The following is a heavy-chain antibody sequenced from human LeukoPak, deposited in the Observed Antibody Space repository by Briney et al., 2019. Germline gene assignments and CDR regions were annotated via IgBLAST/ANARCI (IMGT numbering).Heavy chain of an antibody. J-gene: IGHJ6*02. V-gene: IGHV1-46*01. CDR1: GYTFTSYY. CDR3: ARVRGPRGGYYYYGMDV. Sequence: ASVKVSCKASGYTFTSYYMHWVRQAPGQGLEWMGIINPSGGSTSYAQKFQGRVTMTRDTSISTAYMELSRLRSDDTAVYYCARVRGPRGGYYYYGMDVWGQGTTVTVSS. D-gene: IGHD3-10*01. CDR2: INPSGGST.